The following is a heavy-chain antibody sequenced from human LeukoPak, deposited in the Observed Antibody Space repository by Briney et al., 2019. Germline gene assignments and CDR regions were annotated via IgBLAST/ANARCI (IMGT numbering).Heavy chain of an antibody. J-gene: IGHJ4*02. CDR3: ARNIGYFSRTNCYSSFHADY. CDR2: ISSTGGTI. CDR1: GFIFSDYY. Sequence: GGSLRLSCAASGFIFSDYYMTWIRQAPGKGLEWVSYISSTGGTISYADSVKGRFTISRDNAKNSLYLQMNSLRAEDTAVYYCARNIGYFSRTNCYSSFHADYWGQGTLVTVSS. V-gene: IGHV3-11*01. D-gene: IGHD2-2*01.